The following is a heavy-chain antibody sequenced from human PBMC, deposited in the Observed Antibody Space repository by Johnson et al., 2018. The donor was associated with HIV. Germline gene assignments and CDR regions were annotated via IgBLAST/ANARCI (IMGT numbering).Heavy chain of an antibody. CDR3: ARLTYNFNSRLGAFDI. CDR2: IGTAGGT. Sequence: MLLVESGGGLVQPGGSLRLSCAASGFTFSSYDMHWVRQATGKGLEWVSAIGTAGGTYYPGSVKGRFTISRENAKNSLFLQMNSLRAEDTAVYYCARLTYNFNSRLGAFDIWGQGTVVTVSS. D-gene: IGHD1-20*01. J-gene: IGHJ3*02. CDR1: GFTFSSYD. V-gene: IGHV3-13*01.